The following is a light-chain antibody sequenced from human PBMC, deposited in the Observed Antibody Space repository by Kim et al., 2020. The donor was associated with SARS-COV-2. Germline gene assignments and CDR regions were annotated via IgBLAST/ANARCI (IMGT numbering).Light chain of an antibody. Sequence: QPVLTQSPSASASLGASVKLTCTLSSGHSSYTIAWHQQQPEKGPRYLMKVNSDGSHSKGDGIPDRFSGSSSGAERYLTISSLQSEDEADYYCQTWGTGIPVFGGGTQLTV. J-gene: IGLJ3*02. V-gene: IGLV4-69*01. CDR2: VNSDGSH. CDR3: QTWGTGIPV. CDR1: SGHSSYT.